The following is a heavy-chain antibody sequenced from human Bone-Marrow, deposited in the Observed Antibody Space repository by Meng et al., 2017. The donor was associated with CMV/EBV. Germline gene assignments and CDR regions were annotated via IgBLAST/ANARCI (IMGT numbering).Heavy chain of an antibody. J-gene: IGHJ6*02. D-gene: IGHD3-3*01. CDR2: ISSSGTNI. Sequence: GGSLRLSCAASGFTFSDYYMSWIRQAPGKGLEWVSYISSSGTNIYYADSVKGRFSISRDNAKNSLYLQMNSLRAEDTAVYYCARPGVFDYYYYGMDVWGQRTTATVSS. CDR1: GFTFSDYY. V-gene: IGHV3-11*01. CDR3: ARPGVFDYYYYGMDV.